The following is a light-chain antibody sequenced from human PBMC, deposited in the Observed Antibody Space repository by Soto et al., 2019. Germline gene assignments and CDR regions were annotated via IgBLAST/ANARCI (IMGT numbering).Light chain of an antibody. J-gene: IGKJ1*01. CDR1: QSVLYSSNNKNY. CDR2: WAS. V-gene: IGKV4-1*01. CDR3: QQYYSTPPT. Sequence: DIVMTQSPDSLAVSLGERATINCKSSQSVLYSSNNKNYLAWYQQKPGQPPKLLIYWASTRESGVPDRFSGSGSGTDLTLTISSLQAEDVAVYYCQQYYSTPPTFGQGTKVKIK.